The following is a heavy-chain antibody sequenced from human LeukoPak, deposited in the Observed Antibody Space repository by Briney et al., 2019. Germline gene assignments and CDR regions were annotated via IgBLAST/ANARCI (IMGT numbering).Heavy chain of an antibody. D-gene: IGHD3-22*01. V-gene: IGHV3-30*02. CDR3: AKEALYYDSSGYIGD. J-gene: IGHJ4*02. CDR1: GFTFSSYG. Sequence: HPGGSLRLSCAASGFTFSSYGMHWVRQAPGKGLEWVAFIRYDGSNKYYADSVKGRFTISRDNSKNTLYLQMNSLRAEDTAVYYCAKEALYYDSSGYIGDWGQGTLVTVSS. CDR2: IRYDGSNK.